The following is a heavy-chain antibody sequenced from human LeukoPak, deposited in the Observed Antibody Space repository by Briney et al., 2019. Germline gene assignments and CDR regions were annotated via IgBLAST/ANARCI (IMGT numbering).Heavy chain of an antibody. Sequence: GGSLRLSCSASGFTFSSYAMHWVRQASGKGLEYVSAISSNGGSTYYADSVKGRFTISRDNSKNTLYLQMSSLRAEDTAVYYCVPGHCSGGSCYERIDYWGQGTLVTVSS. D-gene: IGHD2-15*01. J-gene: IGHJ4*02. V-gene: IGHV3-64D*09. CDR2: ISSNGGST. CDR3: VPGHCSGGSCYERIDY. CDR1: GFTFSSYA.